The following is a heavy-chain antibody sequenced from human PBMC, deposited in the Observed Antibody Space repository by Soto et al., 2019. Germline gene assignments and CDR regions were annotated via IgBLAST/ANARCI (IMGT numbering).Heavy chain of an antibody. J-gene: IGHJ4*02. CDR3: ARTTNRNDYGDYVAPYYFDY. Sequence: SGPTLVNPTQTLTLTCAFSGFSLSTSGMCVSWIRQPPGKALEWLALIDWDDDKYYSTSLKTRLTISKDTSKNQVVLTMTNMDPVDTATYYCARTTNRNDYGDYVAPYYFDYWGQGTLVTVSS. CDR1: GFSLSTSGMC. CDR2: IDWDDDK. D-gene: IGHD4-17*01. V-gene: IGHV2-70*01.